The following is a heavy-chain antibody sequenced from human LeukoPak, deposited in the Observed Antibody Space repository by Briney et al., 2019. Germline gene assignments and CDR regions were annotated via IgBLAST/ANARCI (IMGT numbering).Heavy chain of an antibody. D-gene: IGHD2-2*01. CDR3: ARGIVVPAAMGFDP. V-gene: IGHV4-30-4*08. CDR1: GGSISSGDYY. CDR2: IYYSGST. J-gene: IGHJ5*02. Sequence: PSETLSLTCTVSGGSISSGDYYWSWIRQPPGKGLEWIGYIYYSGSTYHNPSLKSRVTISVDTSKNQFSLKLSSVTAADTAVYYCARGIVVPAAMGFDPWGQGTLVTVPS.